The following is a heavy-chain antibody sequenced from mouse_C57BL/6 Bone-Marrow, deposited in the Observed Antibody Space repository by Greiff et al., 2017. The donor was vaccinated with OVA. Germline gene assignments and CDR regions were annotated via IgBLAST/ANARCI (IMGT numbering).Heavy chain of an antibody. V-gene: IGHV2-4*01. D-gene: IGHD4-1*02. CDR3: ASQLGAWFAY. Sequence: VKLMESGPGLVQPSQSLSITCTVSGFSLTSYGVHWVRQPPGKGLEWLGVIWSGGSTDYNAAFISRLSISKDNSKSQVFFKMNSLQADDTAIYYCASQLGAWFAYWGQGTLVTVSA. J-gene: IGHJ3*01. CDR1: GFSLTSYG. CDR2: IWSGGST.